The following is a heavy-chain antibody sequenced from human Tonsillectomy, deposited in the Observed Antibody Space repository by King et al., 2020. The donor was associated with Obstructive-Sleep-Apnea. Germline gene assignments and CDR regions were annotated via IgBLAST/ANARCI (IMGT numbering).Heavy chain of an antibody. V-gene: IGHV4-39*01. CDR3: ARLVRFGESYDY. J-gene: IGHJ4*02. Sequence: LQLQESGPGLVKPSETLSLTCTVSGGSISSSNYFWAWIRQPPGTGLEWLGSIYFSGSTYYNPSLKSRVTVSVDTSKNQFSLKMTSVTAADTAVYYCARLVRFGESYDYWGQGTLVTVSS. CDR2: IYFSGST. CDR1: GGSISSSNYF. D-gene: IGHD3-10*01.